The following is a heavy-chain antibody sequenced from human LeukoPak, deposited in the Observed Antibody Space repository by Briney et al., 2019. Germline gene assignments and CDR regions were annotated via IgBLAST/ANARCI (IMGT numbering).Heavy chain of an antibody. V-gene: IGHV4-59*08. D-gene: IGHD5-12*01. J-gene: IGHJ4*02. CDR1: GGSISSYY. Sequence: KASETLSLTCTVSGGSISSYYWSWIRQPPGKGLEWIGYILYGGTTNSNPSLKSRVTISVDTSKNQISLKLSSVTAADTAVYYCARMGGYSGYATHWGQGTLVTVPS. CDR2: ILYGGTT. CDR3: ARMGGYSGYATH.